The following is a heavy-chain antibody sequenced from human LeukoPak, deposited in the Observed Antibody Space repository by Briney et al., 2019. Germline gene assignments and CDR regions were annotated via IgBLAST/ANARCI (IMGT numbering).Heavy chain of an antibody. Sequence: EASVKVSCKASGYTFTGYYMHWVRQAPGQGLEWMGWINPNSGGINYAQKFQGRVTMTRDTSISTAYMELSRLRSDDTAVFYCARGPFYYDSNLDYWGQGTLVTVSS. V-gene: IGHV1-2*02. J-gene: IGHJ4*02. CDR1: GYTFTGYY. CDR2: INPNSGGI. D-gene: IGHD3-22*01. CDR3: ARGPFYYDSNLDY.